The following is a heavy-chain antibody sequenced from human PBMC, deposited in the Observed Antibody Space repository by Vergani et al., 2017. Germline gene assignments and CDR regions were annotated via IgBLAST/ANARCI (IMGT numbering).Heavy chain of an antibody. V-gene: IGHV1-69*04. CDR2: IIPILGIA. CDR3: AGGGHTTGDAFDI. Sequence: QVQLVQSGAEVKKPGSSVKVSCKASGGTFSSYAISWVRQAPGQGLEWMGRIIPILGIATYAQKFQGRVTITADKSTSTAYMELSSLRSEDTAVYYCAGGGHTTGDAFDIWGQGTMVTVSS. CDR1: GGTFSSYA. D-gene: IGHD2/OR15-2a*01. J-gene: IGHJ3*02.